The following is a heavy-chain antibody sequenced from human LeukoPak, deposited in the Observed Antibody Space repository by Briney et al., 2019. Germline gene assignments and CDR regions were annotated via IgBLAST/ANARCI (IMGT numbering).Heavy chain of an antibody. CDR1: GFSPSSYE. CDR2: ISSSGSTI. Sequence: RGSLRLSCEASGFSPSSYEMNWVRPAQGEGLEWDSYISSSGSTIYYADAVKGRFTISRDNAKSSLYLQMNSLRAEDTAVYYCAELGITMIGGVWGKGTTVTISS. CDR3: AELGITMIGGV. V-gene: IGHV3-48*03. D-gene: IGHD3-10*02. J-gene: IGHJ6*04.